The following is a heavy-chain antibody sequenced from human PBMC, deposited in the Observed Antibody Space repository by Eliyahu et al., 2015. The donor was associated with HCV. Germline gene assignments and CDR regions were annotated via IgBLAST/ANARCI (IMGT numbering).Heavy chain of an antibody. J-gene: IGHJ3*02. CDR3: ARDFSALGGTLKPFDI. CDR2: IHSGGST. Sequence: QVQLQESGPGLVKPSETXSLTCTXSGVSXSSYYXSWIRQPAGKGLEWIGRIHSGGSTNYKSSLKSRVTMSVDTSKNQISLKLSSVTAADTAVFYCARDFSALGGTLKPFDIWGQGTMVTVSS. D-gene: IGHD1-26*01. V-gene: IGHV4-4*07. CDR1: GVSXSSYY.